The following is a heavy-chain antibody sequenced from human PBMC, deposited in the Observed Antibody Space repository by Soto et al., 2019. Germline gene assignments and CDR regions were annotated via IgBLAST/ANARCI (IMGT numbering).Heavy chain of an antibody. CDR2: ISSNGGST. J-gene: IGHJ4*02. Sequence: GGSLRLSCAASGFTFSSYAMHWVRQAPGKGLEYVSAISSNGGSTYYANSVKGRFTISRDNFKNTLYLQMGSLRAEDMAVYYCASCGVATIFCELDYWGQGTLVTVSS. D-gene: IGHD3-9*01. CDR1: GFTFSSYA. CDR3: ASCGVATIFCELDY. V-gene: IGHV3-64*01.